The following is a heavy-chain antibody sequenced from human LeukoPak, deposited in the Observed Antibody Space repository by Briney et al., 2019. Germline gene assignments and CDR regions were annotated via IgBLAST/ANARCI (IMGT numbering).Heavy chain of an antibody. CDR3: ARTIVVVVAAAGGNWFDP. J-gene: IGHJ5*02. V-gene: IGHV4-61*02. Sequence: SETLSLTCTVSGGSISSGSYYWSWIRQPAGKGLEWIGRIYTSGSTNYNPSLKSRVTISVDTSKNQFSLKLSSVTAADTAVYYCARTIVVVVAAAGGNWFDPWGQGTLVTVSS. CDR1: GGSISSGSYY. D-gene: IGHD2-15*01. CDR2: IYTSGST.